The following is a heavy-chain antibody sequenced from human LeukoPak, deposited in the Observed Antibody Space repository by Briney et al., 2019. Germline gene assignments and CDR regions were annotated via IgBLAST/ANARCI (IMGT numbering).Heavy chain of an antibody. D-gene: IGHD6-19*01. Sequence: SETLSLTCAVSGGSISSSNWWSWVRQPPGKGLGWIGEINHGGSTNYNPSLKSRVTISVDTSKNQFSLKLSSVTAADTAVYYCARGDGSKQWLVRLWYNWFDPWGQGTLVTVSS. V-gene: IGHV4-4*02. CDR3: ARGDGSKQWLVRLWYNWFDP. J-gene: IGHJ5*02. CDR1: GGSISSSNW. CDR2: INHGGST.